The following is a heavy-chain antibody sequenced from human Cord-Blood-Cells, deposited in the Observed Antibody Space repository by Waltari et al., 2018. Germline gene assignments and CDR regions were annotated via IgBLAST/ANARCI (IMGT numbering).Heavy chain of an antibody. D-gene: IGHD7-27*01. J-gene: IGHJ3*02. Sequence: EVQLAESGGGLVKPWESVGLSCAASGSNSSRHSMNWVGQATGKGVEWVSAISNKRSYIYYADSVKGRFTIPRDKAKNSLYLQMNSLRAEDTAVYYCARVCSPSNFAFDIWGQGTMVTVSS. V-gene: IGHV3-21*01. CDR3: ARVCSPSNFAFDI. CDR1: GSNSSRHS. CDR2: ISNKRSYI.